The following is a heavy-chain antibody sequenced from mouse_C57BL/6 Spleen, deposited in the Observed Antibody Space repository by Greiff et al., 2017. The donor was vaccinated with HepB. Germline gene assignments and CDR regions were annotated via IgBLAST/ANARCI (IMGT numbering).Heavy chain of an antibody. CDR1: GYTFTSYG. Sequence: QVQLQQSGAELARPGASVKLSCKASGYTFTSYGISWVKQRTGQGLEWIGEIYPRSGNTYYNEKFKGKATLTADKSSSTAYMELRSLTSEDSAVYFCARWGGNYPYFDYWGQGTTLTVSS. CDR3: ARWGGNYPYFDY. J-gene: IGHJ2*01. CDR2: IYPRSGNT. V-gene: IGHV1-81*01. D-gene: IGHD2-1*01.